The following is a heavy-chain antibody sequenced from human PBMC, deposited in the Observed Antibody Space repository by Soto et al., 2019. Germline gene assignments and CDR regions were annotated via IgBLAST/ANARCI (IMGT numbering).Heavy chain of an antibody. Sequence: SGTLSLTCTVSGGSISSYYWSWIRQPPGKGLEWIGDIYYSGSTNYNPSLKSRVTISVDTSKNQFSLKLSSVTAADTAVYYCARGGYYGSGSSGPDDYWGQGTLVTVSS. D-gene: IGHD3-10*01. CDR2: IYYSGST. CDR3: ARGGYYGSGSSGPDDY. J-gene: IGHJ4*02. V-gene: IGHV4-59*01. CDR1: GGSISSYY.